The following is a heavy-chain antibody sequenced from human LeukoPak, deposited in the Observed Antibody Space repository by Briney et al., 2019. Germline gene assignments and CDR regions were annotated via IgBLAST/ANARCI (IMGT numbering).Heavy chain of an antibody. CDR3: ARHMGSYYYGMDV. CDR2: IYPGDSDT. CDR1: GYRFTMYW. J-gene: IGHJ6*01. D-gene: IGHD3-10*01. V-gene: IGHV5-51*01. Sequence: AGESLKISCKGLGYRFTMYWIGWVRQMPGKGLEWMAIIYPGDSDTRYSPSFQGQVTISADKSTSTAYLQWNSLKAPDTAMYYCARHMGSYYYGMDVWGPGTTVTVSS.